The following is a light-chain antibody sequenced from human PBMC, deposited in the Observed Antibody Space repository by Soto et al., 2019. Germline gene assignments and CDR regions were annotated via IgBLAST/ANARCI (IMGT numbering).Light chain of an antibody. V-gene: IGKV3-20*01. CDR1: QSVSSSS. J-gene: IGKJ1*01. CDR3: QQYGSSPRT. CDR2: GAS. Sequence: EIVLTQSPGTLSMSPGERATLSCRASQSVSSSSLAWYQQRRGQAPRLLIHGASSRATGIPDRFSGSGSGTDFTLTISRLEPEDFAVYYCQQYGSSPRTFGKGTKVDIK.